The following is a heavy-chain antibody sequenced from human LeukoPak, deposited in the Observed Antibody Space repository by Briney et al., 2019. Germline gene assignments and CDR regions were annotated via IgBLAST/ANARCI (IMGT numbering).Heavy chain of an antibody. CDR3: TRDYMGWFDP. D-gene: IGHD3-10*01. J-gene: IGHJ5*02. V-gene: IGHV3-30-3*01. Sequence: GGSLRLSCVASGFSLSNFQMYWVRQAPGKGLEWVSIISLDGSTEFYADSVKGRFTISRDTASNTMHLEMNNLRIEDTAVYYCTRDYMGWFDPWGQGSLVTVSP. CDR2: ISLDGSTE. CDR1: GFSLSNFQ.